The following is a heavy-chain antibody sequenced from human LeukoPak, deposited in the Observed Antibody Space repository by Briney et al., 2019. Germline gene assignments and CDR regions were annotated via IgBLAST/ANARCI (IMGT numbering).Heavy chain of an antibody. CDR3: ARVARFDSIDY. Sequence: GGSLRLSCAASGFTFSDHYMDWVRQAPGKGLEWDGRTKNKANNYNTEYAASVKGRFTISRDDSKNSLYLQMNSLKTEDTAVYYCARVARFDSIDYWGQGTVVTVSS. CDR1: GFTFSDHY. CDR2: TKNKANNYNT. D-gene: IGHD3-9*01. J-gene: IGHJ4*02. V-gene: IGHV3-72*01.